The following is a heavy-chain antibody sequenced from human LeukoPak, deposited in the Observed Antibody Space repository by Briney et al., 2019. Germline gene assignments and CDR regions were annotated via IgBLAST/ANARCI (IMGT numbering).Heavy chain of an antibody. V-gene: IGHV4-34*01. J-gene: IGHJ4*02. CDR3: ARLTAADYYFDY. CDR2: ITYRRGA. Sequence: PSETLSLTCAVYGGSLDIYYWMFVRQPPGKGLQWIGEITYRRGADYNPSLKNRVTISIDASQRQISLKLTSVTAADTAVYYCARLTAADYYFDYWGQGTLVTVSS. CDR1: GGSLDIYY. D-gene: IGHD6-13*01.